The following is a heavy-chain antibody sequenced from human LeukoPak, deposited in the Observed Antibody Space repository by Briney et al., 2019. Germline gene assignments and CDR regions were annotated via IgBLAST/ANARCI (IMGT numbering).Heavy chain of an antibody. CDR3: ARARNYYDNSGYYYEGDAFDI. CDR1: GGSISSSSYY. V-gene: IGHV4-39*07. D-gene: IGHD3-22*01. Sequence: SETLSLTCIVSGGSISSSSYYWGWIRQPPGKGLEWIGSIYHSGSTYYNPSLKSRVTISVDTSKNQFSLKLRSVTAADTAVYYCARARNYYDNSGYYYEGDAFDIWGQGTMVTVSS. CDR2: IYHSGST. J-gene: IGHJ3*02.